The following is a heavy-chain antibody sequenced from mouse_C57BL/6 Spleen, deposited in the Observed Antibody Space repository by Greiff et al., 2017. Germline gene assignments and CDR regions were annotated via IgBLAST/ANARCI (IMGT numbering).Heavy chain of an antibody. CDR3: ARLRRTSYYAMDY. Sequence: QVQLQQSGAELVRPGTSVKVSCKASGYAFTNYLIEWVKQRPGQGLEWIGVINPGSGGTNYTEKFKGKATLTADKSSSTAYMQLSSLTSEDSAVYFCARLRRTSYYAMDYWGQGTSGTVSS. CDR2: INPGSGGT. J-gene: IGHJ4*01. D-gene: IGHD2-12*01. CDR1: GYAFTNYL. V-gene: IGHV1-54*01.